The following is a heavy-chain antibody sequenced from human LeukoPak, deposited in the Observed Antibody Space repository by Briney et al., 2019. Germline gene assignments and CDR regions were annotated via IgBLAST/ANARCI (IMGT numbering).Heavy chain of an antibody. V-gene: IGHV1-46*01. Sequence: ASVKVSCKTSGYTFTSYYMHWVRQAPGQGLEWMGIINPSGGSTSYAQKFQGRVTMTRDTSTSTVYMELSSLRSEDTAVYYCARGGIKGVLVPAAIYVWGQGTLVTVSP. CDR1: GYTFTSYY. CDR3: ARGGIKGVLVPAAIYV. J-gene: IGHJ4*02. D-gene: IGHD2-2*01. CDR2: INPSGGST.